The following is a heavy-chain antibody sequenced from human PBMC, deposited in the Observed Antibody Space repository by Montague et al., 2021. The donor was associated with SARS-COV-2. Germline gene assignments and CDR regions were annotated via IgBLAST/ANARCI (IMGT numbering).Heavy chain of an antibody. CDR1: KFSFSSYA. J-gene: IGHJ4*02. CDR3: ARPSYYDILTGNGGLEY. D-gene: IGHD3-9*01. V-gene: IGHV3-30*04. Sequence: SLRLSCAASKFSFSSYALHWVRQVPGKGLEWVAVISYVGSNQYYADSVKGRFTISRDNSKNTLYLQMSSLRAEDTAVYYCARPSYYDILTGNGGLEYWGQGTLVTVSS. CDR2: ISYVGSNQ.